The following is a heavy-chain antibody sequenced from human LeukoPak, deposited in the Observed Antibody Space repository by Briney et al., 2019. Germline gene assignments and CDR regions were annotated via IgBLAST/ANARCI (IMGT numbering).Heavy chain of an antibody. V-gene: IGHV3-33*01. D-gene: IGHD6-19*01. CDR1: GFSFSSFG. CDR3: ARDTAVAALDC. J-gene: IGHJ4*02. Sequence: GGSLRLSCAASGFSFSSFGMHWVRQAPGKGLEWVAVIWYDGSEKYYADTAKGRFTISRDNTKNTLHLQMNSLRPEDTAVYCCARDTAVAALDCRGQGTLVTVSS. CDR2: IWYDGSEK.